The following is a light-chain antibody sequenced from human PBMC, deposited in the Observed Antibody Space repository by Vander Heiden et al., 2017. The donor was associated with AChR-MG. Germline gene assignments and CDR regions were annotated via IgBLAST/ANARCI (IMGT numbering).Light chain of an antibody. CDR2: DAS. CDR1: QSVRSNY. Sequence: PGERATLSCGASQSVRSNYLAWYQQKPGLAPRLLIYDASSRATGIPDRFSGSGSGTDFALTISRLEPEDFAVYYCLQYGSSPRTFGQGTKVEIK. CDR3: LQYGSSPRT. V-gene: IGKV3D-20*01. J-gene: IGKJ1*01.